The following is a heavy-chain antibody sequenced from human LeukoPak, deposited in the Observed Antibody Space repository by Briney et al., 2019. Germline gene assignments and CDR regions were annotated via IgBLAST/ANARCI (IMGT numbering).Heavy chain of an antibody. CDR3: AREHGYNLAFDD. CDR2: IYYSGST. V-gene: IGHV4-30-4*01. D-gene: IGHD5-24*01. CDR1: GGSISSGDYY. Sequence: SETLSLTCTVSGGSISSGDYYWSWIRQPPGKGLEWIGYIYYSGSTYYNPSLKSRVTISVDTSKNQFSLKLSSVTAADTAVYYCAREHGYNLAFDDWGQGTLVTVSS. J-gene: IGHJ4*02.